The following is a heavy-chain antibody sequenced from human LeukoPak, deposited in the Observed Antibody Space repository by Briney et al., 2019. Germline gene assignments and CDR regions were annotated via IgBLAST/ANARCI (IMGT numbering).Heavy chain of an antibody. CDR1: GGSFSGYY. D-gene: IGHD4-17*01. CDR3: ARGTVTRVYFDY. J-gene: IGHJ4*02. V-gene: IGHV4-34*01. Sequence: SETLSLTCAVYGGSFSGYYWGWIRQPPGKGLEWIGEINHSGSTNYNPSLKSRVTISVDTSKNQFSLKLSSVTAADTAVYYCARGTVTRVYFDYWGQGTLVTVSS. CDR2: INHSGST.